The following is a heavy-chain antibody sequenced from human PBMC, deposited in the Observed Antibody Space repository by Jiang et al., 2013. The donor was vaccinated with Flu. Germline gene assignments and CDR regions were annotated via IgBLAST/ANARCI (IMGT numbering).Heavy chain of an antibody. J-gene: IGHJ4*02. Sequence: SGAEVKEPGASVRVSCKASGYTFTNYGITWVRQAPGQGLEWMGWSSTNNGNTKYAQKVQGRVTMTTDTSTSTAYMELRSLRSDDTALYYCGRDDIGYIDGQGTRLDYWGQGTLVTVSS. V-gene: IGHV1-18*01. CDR2: SSTNNGNT. CDR3: GRDDIGYIDGQGTRLDY. D-gene: IGHD5-18*01. CDR1: GYTFTNYG.